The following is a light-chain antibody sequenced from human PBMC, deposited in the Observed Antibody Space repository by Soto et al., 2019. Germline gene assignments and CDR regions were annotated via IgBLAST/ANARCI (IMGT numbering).Light chain of an antibody. CDR2: GAS. Sequence: EIVLTQSPGTLSLSPGERATLSCRASQSVSSYLAWYQQKPGQAPRLLIYGASSRATGIPDRFSGSASGTDFTLTISGLEPEDFAVYYCHQYGSSPTSLGQGTKVDIK. CDR1: QSVSSY. J-gene: IGKJ1*01. V-gene: IGKV3-20*01. CDR3: HQYGSSPTS.